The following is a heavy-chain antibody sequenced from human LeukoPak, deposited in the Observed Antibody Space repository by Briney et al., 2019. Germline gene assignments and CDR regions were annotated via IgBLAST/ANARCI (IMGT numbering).Heavy chain of an antibody. CDR2: IYYSGST. Sequence: PSQTLSPTCTVSGGSISSGGYYWSWIRQHPGKGLEWIGYIYYSGSTYYNPSLKSRVTISVDTSKNQFSLKLSSVTAADTAVYYCARDPSRITGTGNWFDPWGQGTLVTVSS. CDR1: GGSISSGGYY. D-gene: IGHD1-20*01. V-gene: IGHV4-31*03. J-gene: IGHJ5*02. CDR3: ARDPSRITGTGNWFDP.